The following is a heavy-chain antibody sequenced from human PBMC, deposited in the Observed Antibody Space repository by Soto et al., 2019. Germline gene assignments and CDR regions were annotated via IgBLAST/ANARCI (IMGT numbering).Heavy chain of an antibody. CDR2: VSAYNGNT. V-gene: IGHV1-18*01. CDR1: GYTFTSYG. D-gene: IGHD3-10*01. CDR3: ARYYPTRSLTGYYGLDA. J-gene: IGHJ6*02. Sequence: ASVKVSCKASGYTFTSYGISWVRQAPGQGLEWMGWVSAYNGNTNYAQKLQGRVTMATDTSTTTAYMELRSPRSDDTAVYYCARYYPTRSLTGYYGLDAWGQGTTVTVSS.